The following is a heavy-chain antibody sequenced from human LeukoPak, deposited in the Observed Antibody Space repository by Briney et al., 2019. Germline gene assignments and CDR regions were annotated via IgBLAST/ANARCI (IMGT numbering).Heavy chain of an antibody. CDR2: INAGNGNT. CDR3: ASLYCSSTSCYSTYYYYGMDV. J-gene: IGHJ6*02. Sequence: ASVKVSCKASGYTFTNNAIHWVRRAPGQRLEWMGWINAGNGNTKYSQKFQGRVTITADESTSTAYMELSSLRSEDTAVYYCASLYCSSTSCYSTYYYYGMDVWGQGTTVTVSS. D-gene: IGHD2-2*01. CDR1: GYTFTNNA. V-gene: IGHV1-3*01.